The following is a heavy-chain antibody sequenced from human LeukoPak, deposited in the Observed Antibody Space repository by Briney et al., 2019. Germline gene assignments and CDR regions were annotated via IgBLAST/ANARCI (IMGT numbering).Heavy chain of an antibody. D-gene: IGHD3-22*01. J-gene: IGHJ3*02. CDR2: IYYSGST. CDR1: GFTFSAYS. CDR3: ARDPIHYYDSSGYSGDAFDI. V-gene: IGHV4-38-2*01. Sequence: GSLRLSCAASGFTFSAYSMNWVRQAPGKGLEWIGCIYYSGSTYYNPSLKSRVTISVDTSKNQFSLKLSSVTAADTAVYYCARDPIHYYDSSGYSGDAFDIWGQGTMVTVSS.